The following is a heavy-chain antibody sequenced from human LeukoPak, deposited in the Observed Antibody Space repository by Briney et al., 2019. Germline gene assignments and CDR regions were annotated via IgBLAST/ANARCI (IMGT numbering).Heavy chain of an antibody. Sequence: SETLSLTCTVSGGSISDYYRSWIRQSPGKGLEWVGYIYYTGSTTYNPSLRSRLTISLDTSKNQFSLKLSSVTAADAAVYYCARHIAVGEDVWGQGTTVTVSS. J-gene: IGHJ6*02. CDR1: GGSISDYY. V-gene: IGHV4-59*01. CDR3: ARHIAVGEDV. D-gene: IGHD6-19*01. CDR2: IYYTGST.